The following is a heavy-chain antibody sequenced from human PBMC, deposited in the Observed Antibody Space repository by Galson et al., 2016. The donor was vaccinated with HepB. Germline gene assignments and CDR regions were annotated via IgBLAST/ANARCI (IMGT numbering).Heavy chain of an antibody. Sequence: SLRLSCAASGFTFSDYTVHWVRQAPGKGLEWVAVISYDGRNKYNTDYVNGRFTISSDNSKNTLYLQMNCLRTENTAVLYCARVPGGSGPLDNWGQGSLGTISS. V-gene: IGHV3-30*04. CDR3: ARVPGGSGPLDN. CDR1: GFTFSDYT. J-gene: IGHJ4*02. CDR2: ISYDGRNK. D-gene: IGHD3-10*01.